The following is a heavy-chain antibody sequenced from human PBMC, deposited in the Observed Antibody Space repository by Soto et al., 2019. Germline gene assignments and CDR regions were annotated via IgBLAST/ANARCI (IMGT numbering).Heavy chain of an antibody. D-gene: IGHD2-21*02. CDR2: IYHSGST. V-gene: IGHV4-30-2*01. CDR3: ARAYCGGDCYLDYYYYGMDV. CDR1: GGSIMSRGYS. Sequence: LSLTCAVSGGSIMSRGYSWRWIRPPPGKGLEWIGYIYHSGSTYYNPSLKSRVTISVDRSKNQFSLKLSSVTAADTAVYYCARAYCGGDCYLDYYYYGMDVWGQGTTVTVSS. J-gene: IGHJ6*02.